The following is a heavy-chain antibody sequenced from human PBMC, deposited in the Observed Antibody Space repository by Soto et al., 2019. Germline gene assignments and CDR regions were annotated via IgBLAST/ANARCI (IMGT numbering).Heavy chain of an antibody. CDR2: IIPILGRA. CDR3: AKVGGTTRSNWFDP. J-gene: IGHJ5*02. V-gene: IGHV1-69*08. CDR1: GGPFSSYH. D-gene: IGHD2-2*01. Sequence: QVQLVQSGAEVKKPGSSVKLSCKASGGPFSSYHISWVRQAPGQGLEWVGRIIPILGRANNAQHFQGRVTITADTSTNTAYMELSSLTADDTAVYYCAKVGGTTRSNWFDPWGHGTLVTVSS.